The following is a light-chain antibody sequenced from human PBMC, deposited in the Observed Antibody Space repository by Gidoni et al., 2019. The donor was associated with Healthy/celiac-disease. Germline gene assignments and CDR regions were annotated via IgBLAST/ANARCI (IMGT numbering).Light chain of an antibody. CDR2: LGS. V-gene: IGKV2-28*01. J-gene: IGKJ3*01. Sequence: DIVMTQSPLSLPVTPGEPASISCRSSQSLLHSNGYNYLDWYLQKPGQSPQLLIYLGSNRASGVPDRFSGSGSGTDFTLKISRVEAEDVGVYYCMQALQGNTFGPXTKVDIK. CDR3: MQALQGNT. CDR1: QSLLHSNGYNY.